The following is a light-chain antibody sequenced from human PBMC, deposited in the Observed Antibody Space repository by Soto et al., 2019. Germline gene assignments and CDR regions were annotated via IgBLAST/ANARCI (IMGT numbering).Light chain of an antibody. J-gene: IGKJ4*01. CDR3: QSRGIWPPGAT. V-gene: IGKV3-11*01. CDR2: DAS. Sequence: EIVLTQSPVTLSLSPGERATLSCRASQSINNYLAWYQQKPVQPPRLLIYDASNRATAIPVRFSGSGSGTEFTLTITSLEPEDSAVYYCQSRGIWPPGATFGGGTKVEIK. CDR1: QSINNY.